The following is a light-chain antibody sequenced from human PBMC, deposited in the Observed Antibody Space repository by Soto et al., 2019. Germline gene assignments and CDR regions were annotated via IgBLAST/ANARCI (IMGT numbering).Light chain of an antibody. V-gene: IGLV2-14*03. Sequence: QSALTQPASVSGSPGQSITISCTGTSSDVGGYNFVSWYQQSRGKAPKLMIYDVTNRASGVSNPFSGSKSGNTASLTISGLQAEDEADYYCSSYARSNTLLFGGGTKVTVL. CDR1: SSDVGGYNF. CDR3: SSYARSNTLL. CDR2: DVT. J-gene: IGLJ2*01.